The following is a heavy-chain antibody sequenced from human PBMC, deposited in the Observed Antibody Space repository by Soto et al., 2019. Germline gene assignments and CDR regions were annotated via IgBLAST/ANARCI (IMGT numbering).Heavy chain of an antibody. CDR3: ATALYGPNWFDP. J-gene: IGHJ5*02. D-gene: IGHD3-10*01. CDR2: FDPEDGET. Sequence: ASVKVSCKVSGYTLTELSMHWVRQAPGKGLEWMGGFDPEDGETIYAQKFQGRVTMTEDTSTDTAYMELSSLRSEDTAGYYCATALYGPNWFDPWGQGTLVTVSS. CDR1: GYTLTELS. V-gene: IGHV1-24*01.